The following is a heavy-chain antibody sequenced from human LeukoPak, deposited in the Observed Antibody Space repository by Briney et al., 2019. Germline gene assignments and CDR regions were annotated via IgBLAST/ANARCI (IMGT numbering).Heavy chain of an antibody. Sequence: PSETLSLTCTVSGGSISSSSYYWGWIRPPPGKGLEWIGSIYYSGSTYYNPVLNRRVTISVDMSKNQFSLKLSSVTAADTAVYYCASLNRYYYGSGSYENYYYYYYMDVWGKGTTVTVSS. D-gene: IGHD3-10*01. CDR2: IYYSGST. J-gene: IGHJ6*03. V-gene: IGHV4-39*07. CDR1: GGSISSSSYY. CDR3: ASLNRYYYGSGSYENYYYYYYMDV.